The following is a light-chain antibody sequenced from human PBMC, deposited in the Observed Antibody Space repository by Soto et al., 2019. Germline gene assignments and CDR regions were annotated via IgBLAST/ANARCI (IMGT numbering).Light chain of an antibody. CDR2: GAS. CDR1: QYINTR. Sequence: EIVLTQSPATLSSFPGDRVTLSCRASQYINTRLAWYQHRPGQAPRLLIYGASNRATGIPDRFSGSGSGTDFTLTITRLEPEDFAMYYCQRYDSLRTFGQGTKVDIK. V-gene: IGKV3-20*01. J-gene: IGKJ1*01. CDR3: QRYDSLRT.